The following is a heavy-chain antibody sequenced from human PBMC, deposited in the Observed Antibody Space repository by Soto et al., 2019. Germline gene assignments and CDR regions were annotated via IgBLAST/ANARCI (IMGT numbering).Heavy chain of an antibody. CDR1: GGSVSSGSYY. Sequence: SSETLSLTCTVSGGSVSSGSYYWSWIRQPPGKGLECIGYIYYSGSTNYNPSLKSRVTISVDTSKNQFSLKLSSVTAADTAVYYCARDRGITTFGVYPMYYYGMDVWGQGTTVTVSS. V-gene: IGHV4-61*01. CDR2: IYYSGST. CDR3: ARDRGITTFGVYPMYYYGMDV. J-gene: IGHJ6*02. D-gene: IGHD3-3*01.